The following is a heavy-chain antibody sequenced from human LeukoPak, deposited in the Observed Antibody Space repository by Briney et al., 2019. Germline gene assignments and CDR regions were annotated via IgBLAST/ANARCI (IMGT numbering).Heavy chain of an antibody. CDR2: ISSSGSTI. V-gene: IGHV3-48*04. CDR1: GFTFTTYA. Sequence: PGGSLRLSCAASGFTFTTYAMSWVRQAPGKGLEWVSYISSSGSTIYYADSVKGRFTISRDNAKNSLYLQMNSLRAEDTAVYYCARELYSSSHLYYYYYYYMDVWGKGTTVTVSS. J-gene: IGHJ6*03. D-gene: IGHD6-6*01. CDR3: ARELYSSSHLYYYYYYYMDV.